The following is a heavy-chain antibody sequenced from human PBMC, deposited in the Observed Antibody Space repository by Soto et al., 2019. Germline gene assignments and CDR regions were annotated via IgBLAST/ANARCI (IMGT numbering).Heavy chain of an antibody. Sequence: PGGSLRLSCAASGFTFSSYDMHWVRQATGKGLEWVSGIGTAGVAYYPGSVKGRFTISRENAKNSLYLQMNSLRAGDTAVYYCARALKGGYYGSGHYYYGMDVWGQGTTVTVSS. D-gene: IGHD3-10*01. CDR1: GFTFSSYD. V-gene: IGHV3-13*04. CDR2: IGTAGVA. CDR3: ARALKGGYYGSGHYYYGMDV. J-gene: IGHJ6*02.